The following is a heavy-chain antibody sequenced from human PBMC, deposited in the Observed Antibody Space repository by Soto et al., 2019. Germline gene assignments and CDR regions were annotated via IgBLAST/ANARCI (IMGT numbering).Heavy chain of an antibody. CDR3: ASRDGGGYNYWVDYYYGMDV. Sequence: GVSLRLSCAASGFTFSSYAMHWVRQAPGKGLEWVAVISYDGSNKYYADSVKGRFTISRDNSKNTLYLQMNSLRAEDTAVYYCASRDGGGYNYWVDYYYGMDVWGQGTTVTVSS. V-gene: IGHV3-30-3*01. J-gene: IGHJ6*02. CDR1: GFTFSSYA. D-gene: IGHD5-12*01. CDR2: ISYDGSNK.